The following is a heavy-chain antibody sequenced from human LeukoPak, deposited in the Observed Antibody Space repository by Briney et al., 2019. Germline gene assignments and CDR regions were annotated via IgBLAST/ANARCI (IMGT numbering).Heavy chain of an antibody. CDR2: IIPILGIA. J-gene: IGHJ6*02. Sequence: AASVKVSCKASGGTFSSYAISWVRQAPGQGLEWMGRIIPILGIANYAQKFQGRVTITADKSTSTAYMELSSLRSEDTAVYYCARDQCSSTSCYTRWLGMDVWGQGTTVTVSS. D-gene: IGHD2-2*02. CDR1: GGTFSSYA. CDR3: ARDQCSSTSCYTRWLGMDV. V-gene: IGHV1-69*04.